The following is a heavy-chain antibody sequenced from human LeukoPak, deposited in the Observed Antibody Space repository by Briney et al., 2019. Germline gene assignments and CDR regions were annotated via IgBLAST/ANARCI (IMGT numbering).Heavy chain of an antibody. V-gene: IGHV4-31*03. D-gene: IGHD3-16*01. CDR1: GSSISSGGYY. Sequence: SETLSLTCTVSGSSISSGGYYWSWIRQHPGKGLEWIGYIYYSGSTYYNPSLKSRVTISVDTSKNQFSLKLSSVTAADTAVYYCARGGGDYDYVWGSYDAFDIWGQGTMVTVSS. J-gene: IGHJ3*02. CDR3: ARGGGDYDYVWGSYDAFDI. CDR2: IYYSGST.